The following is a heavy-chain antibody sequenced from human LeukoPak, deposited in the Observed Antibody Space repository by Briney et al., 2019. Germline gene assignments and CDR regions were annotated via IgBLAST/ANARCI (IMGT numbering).Heavy chain of an antibody. CDR3: ARDGRYFDWLSSARDDAFDI. CDR2: IYSGGST. Sequence: PGGSLRLSCAASGFTFSSYEMNWVRQAPGKGLEWVSVIYSGGSTYYADSVKGRFTISRDNSKNTLYLQMNSLRAEDTAVYYCARDGRYFDWLSSARDDAFDIWGQGTMVTVSS. V-gene: IGHV3-66*01. J-gene: IGHJ3*02. CDR1: GFTFSSYE. D-gene: IGHD3-9*01.